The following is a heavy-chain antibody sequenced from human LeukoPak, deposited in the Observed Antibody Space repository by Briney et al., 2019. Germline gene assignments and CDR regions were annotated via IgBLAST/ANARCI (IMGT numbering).Heavy chain of an antibody. J-gene: IGHJ4*02. CDR1: GFTFSSYW. V-gene: IGHV3-7*03. Sequence: GGSLRLSCAASGFTFSSYWMSWVRQAPGKGLEWVANIKQDGSEKYYVDSVKGRFTISRDNAKNSLYLQMNSLRAEDMALYYCAKDKGSNYYDSSGYLDYWGQGTLVTVSS. CDR2: IKQDGSEK. D-gene: IGHD3-22*01. CDR3: AKDKGSNYYDSSGYLDY.